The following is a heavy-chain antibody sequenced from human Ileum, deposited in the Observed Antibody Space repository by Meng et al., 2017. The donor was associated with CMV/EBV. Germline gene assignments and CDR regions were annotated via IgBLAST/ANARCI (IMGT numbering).Heavy chain of an antibody. CDR1: GFTFSNYW. D-gene: IGHD5-18*01. CDR2: IKTDGSSP. J-gene: IGHJ4*02. Sequence: GASLKISCAASGFTFSNYWMHWVRQGPGKGLVWVSRIKTDGSSPSYADSVKGRFTISRDNAKNTLYLQMDSLRAEDTAVYYCLRGGAGNSYGQFDYWGQGTEVTVSS. V-gene: IGHV3-74*01. CDR3: LRGGAGNSYGQFDY.